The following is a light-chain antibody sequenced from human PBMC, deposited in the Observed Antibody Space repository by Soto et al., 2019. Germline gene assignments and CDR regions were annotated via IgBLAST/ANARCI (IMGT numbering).Light chain of an antibody. Sequence: QSVLTQPPSASGSPGQSVTISCTGTSSDVGGYNYVSWYQQHPGKAPKLMIYEVSKRPSGVPDRFSGSKSGNTASLTVSGLQAEDEADYYCSSYVGSNNFLYVFGTGTKLTVL. CDR3: SSYVGSNNFLYV. CDR1: SSDVGGYNY. V-gene: IGLV2-8*01. CDR2: EVS. J-gene: IGLJ1*01.